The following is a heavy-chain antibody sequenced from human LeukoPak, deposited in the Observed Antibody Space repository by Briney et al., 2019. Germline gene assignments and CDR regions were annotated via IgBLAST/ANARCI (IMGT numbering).Heavy chain of an antibody. CDR3: ARMSRDAFEI. V-gene: IGHV3-53*01. CDR2: IYSGGNT. D-gene: IGHD5/OR15-5a*01. Sequence: HPGGSLRLSCAASGFIVSGNYMSWVRQAPGKGLEWVSVIYSGGNTYYADSVKGRFTISRDNSKNTLYLQINGPRAEDTAVYYCARMSRDAFEIWGQGTMVTVSS. CDR1: GFIVSGNY. J-gene: IGHJ3*02.